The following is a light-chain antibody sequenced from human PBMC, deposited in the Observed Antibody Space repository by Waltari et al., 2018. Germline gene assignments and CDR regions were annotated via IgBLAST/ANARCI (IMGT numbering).Light chain of an antibody. J-gene: IGLJ2*01. CDR1: SSAIGPFNF. Sequence: QSGLTQPASVSGSPGQSITISCAATSSAIGPFNFISWYQQRPGKAPELLVYDVSHRPSGVSTRFSGSKSDNTAALTISGLQAEDEAVYYCSSFSSSTAGIFGGGTKVTVL. CDR3: SSFSSSTAGI. V-gene: IGLV2-14*01. CDR2: DVS.